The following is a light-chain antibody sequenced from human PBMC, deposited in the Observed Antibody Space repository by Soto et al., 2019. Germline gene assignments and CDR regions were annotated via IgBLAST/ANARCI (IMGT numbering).Light chain of an antibody. J-gene: IGKJ3*01. V-gene: IGKV1-39*01. CDR3: PQSYSTPRA. Sequence: DIQMTQSASSLSASVGDRVTITCRASQSIISYLNWYQQKPGKAPKLLIYAVSILQSGVPSRFSGSGSGTDFTLTISSLQPEDFATYYWPQSYSTPRAFGPGTKVDSK. CDR1: QSIISY. CDR2: AVS.